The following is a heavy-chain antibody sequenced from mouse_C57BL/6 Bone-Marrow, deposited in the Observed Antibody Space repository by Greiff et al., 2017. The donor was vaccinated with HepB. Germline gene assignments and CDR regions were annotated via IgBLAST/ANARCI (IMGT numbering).Heavy chain of an antibody. CDR3: ARHGGSTTGVVDWYFEV. CDR2: ISNGGGST. CDR1: GFTFSDYY. J-gene: IGHJ1*03. D-gene: IGHD1-1*01. V-gene: IGHV5-12*01. Sequence: EVKLVESGGGLVQPGGSLKLSCAASGFTFSDYYMYWVRQTPEKRLEWVAYISNGGGSTYYPDTVKGRFTISRDNAKNTRYLQMSRLKSEDTAMYYCARHGGSTTGVVDWYFEVWGTGTTVTVSS.